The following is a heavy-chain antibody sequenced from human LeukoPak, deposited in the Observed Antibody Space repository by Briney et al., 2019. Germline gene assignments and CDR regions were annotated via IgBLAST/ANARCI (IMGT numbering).Heavy chain of an antibody. CDR2: IYYSGST. D-gene: IGHD3-10*01. CDR1: AGSISSSSYD. Sequence: SETLSLTCTVSAGSISSSSYDWRWIRQPPGKGLEWIGSIYYSGSTYYNPSLKSRVTISVDTSKNQFSLKLSSVTAADTAVYYCARDLFNRAAFDIWGQGTMVTVSS. CDR3: ARDLFNRAAFDI. J-gene: IGHJ3*02. V-gene: IGHV4-39*07.